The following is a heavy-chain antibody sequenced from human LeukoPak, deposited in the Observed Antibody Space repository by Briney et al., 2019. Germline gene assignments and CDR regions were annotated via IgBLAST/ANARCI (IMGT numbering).Heavy chain of an antibody. CDR2: IYYSGST. J-gene: IGHJ3*02. CDR3: ARRHSGIAVASRGAFDI. V-gene: IGHV4-39*01. CDR1: GGSISSSSYY. D-gene: IGHD6-19*01. Sequence: SETLSLTCTVSGGSISSSSYYWGWVRQPPGKGLEWIGSIYYSGSTYYNPSLKSQVTISVDTSKNQCSLKLSSVTAADTAVYYCARRHSGIAVASRGAFDIWGQGTMVTVSS.